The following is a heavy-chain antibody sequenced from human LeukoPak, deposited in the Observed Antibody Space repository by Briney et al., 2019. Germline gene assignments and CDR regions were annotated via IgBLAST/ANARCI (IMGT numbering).Heavy chain of an antibody. D-gene: IGHD1-14*01. J-gene: IGHJ5*02. V-gene: IGHV4-38-2*02. CDR1: GYSISSGYY. CDR2: ISHSGST. CDR3: ARVTSRLGWFDP. Sequence: KASETLSLTCTVSGYSISSGYYWGWIRQPPGKGLEWIGSISHSGSTYYKPSLKSRVTITVDTSKNQFSLKLRSVTAADTAVCYCARVTSRLGWFDPWGQGTLVTVSS.